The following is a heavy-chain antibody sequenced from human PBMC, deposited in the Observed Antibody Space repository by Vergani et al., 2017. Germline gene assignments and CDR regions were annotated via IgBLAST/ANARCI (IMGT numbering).Heavy chain of an antibody. J-gene: IGHJ5*02. CDR1: GGSISRGDYY. V-gene: IGHV4-30-4*01. CDR3: ARDRLQWRGFDP. D-gene: IGHD6-19*01. Sequence: QVQLQESGPGLLKPSQTLSLTCTVSGGSISRGDYYWSWLRQSPGKGLEWIGYIHSSVSTYHKPSLRSRVTISVDTSKNQISLILKSVTAADTAVYYCARDRLQWRGFDPWGQGTLVIVSS. CDR2: IHSSVST.